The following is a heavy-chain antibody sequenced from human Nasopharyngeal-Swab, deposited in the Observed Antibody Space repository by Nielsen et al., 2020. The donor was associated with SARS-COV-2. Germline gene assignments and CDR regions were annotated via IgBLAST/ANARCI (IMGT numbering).Heavy chain of an antibody. J-gene: IGHJ4*02. Sequence: GESLKISCAASGFTFSSYAMSWVRQAPGKGLEWVSAISGSGGSTYYADSVKGRFTISRDNSKNTLYLQMNSLRAEDTAVYYCAKDLRYSGGYFDYWGQEALIGVSS. V-gene: IGHV3-23*01. CDR3: AKDLRYSGGYFDY. D-gene: IGHD1-26*01. CDR1: GFTFSSYA. CDR2: ISGSGGST.